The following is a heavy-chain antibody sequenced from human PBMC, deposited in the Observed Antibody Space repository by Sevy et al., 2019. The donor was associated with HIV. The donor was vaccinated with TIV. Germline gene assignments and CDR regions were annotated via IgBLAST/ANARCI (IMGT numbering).Heavy chain of an antibody. CDR1: GFTFSSYG. CDR2: ISYDGSKK. CDR3: AKDGRRGNLNPGLH. Sequence: GGSLRLSCAASGFTFSSYGMHWVRQAPGKGLEWVTVISYDGSKKYYADSVKGRFTISRDNSKNTIYLQMNSLRAEDTAVYYCAKDGRRGNLNPGLHWGQGTLVTVSS. J-gene: IGHJ4*02. D-gene: IGHD1-26*01. V-gene: IGHV3-30*18.